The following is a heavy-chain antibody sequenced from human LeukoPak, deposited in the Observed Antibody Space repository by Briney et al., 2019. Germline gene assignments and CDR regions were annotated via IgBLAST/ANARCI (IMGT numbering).Heavy chain of an antibody. J-gene: IGHJ3*02. CDR2: ISSSSSTI. CDR1: GFTFSSYS. D-gene: IGHD3-10*01. V-gene: IGHV3-48*01. Sequence: QPGGSLRLSWAASGFTFSSYSMNWVRQAPGKGLERVSYISSSSSTIYHADSGKGRFTISRDNAKNSLYLQMNSLRAEDTAVYYCARDFPRPIYYDSGSPAFDIWGQGTMVTVSS. CDR3: ARDFPRPIYYDSGSPAFDI.